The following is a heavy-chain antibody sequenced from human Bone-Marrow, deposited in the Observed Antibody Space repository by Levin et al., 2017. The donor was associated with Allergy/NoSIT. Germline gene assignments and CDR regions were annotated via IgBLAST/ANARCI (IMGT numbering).Heavy chain of an antibody. D-gene: IGHD5-12*01. CDR2: ISSSSSYI. CDR1: GFTFSSYS. Sequence: GESLKISCAASGFTFSSYSMNWVRQAPGKGLEWVSSISSSSSYIYYADSVKGRFTISRGNAKNSLYLQMNSLRAEDTAVYYCARAGSVATDYFDYWGQGTLVTVSS. V-gene: IGHV3-21*01. J-gene: IGHJ4*02. CDR3: ARAGSVATDYFDY.